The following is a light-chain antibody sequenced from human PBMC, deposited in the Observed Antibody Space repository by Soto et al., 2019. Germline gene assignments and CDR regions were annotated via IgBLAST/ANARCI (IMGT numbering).Light chain of an antibody. CDR3: AARDDSLEVV. J-gene: IGLJ2*01. CDR2: SNN. Sequence: QSVLTQPPSASGTPGQRVTISCSGSSSNIGSNTVNWYQQLPGTAPKLLIYSNNQRPSGVPDRFSGSKSGTSASLAISGLQSEDEADYYCAARDDSLEVVFRGATTVTVL. V-gene: IGLV1-44*01. CDR1: SSNIGSNT.